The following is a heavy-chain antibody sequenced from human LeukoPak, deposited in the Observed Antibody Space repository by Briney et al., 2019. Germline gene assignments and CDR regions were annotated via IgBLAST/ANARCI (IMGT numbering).Heavy chain of an antibody. D-gene: IGHD3-22*01. CDR1: GDTFTGYY. Sequence: GASVKVSCKASGDTFTGYYMHWVRQAPGQGLEWMGRINPNSGGTNYAQKFQGRVTMTRDTSISTAYMELSRLRSDDTAVYYCARSITMIVVAIYWDDAFHIWAQGTMVTVSS. J-gene: IGHJ3*02. CDR3: ARSITMIVVAIYWDDAFHI. CDR2: INPNSGGT. V-gene: IGHV1-2*06.